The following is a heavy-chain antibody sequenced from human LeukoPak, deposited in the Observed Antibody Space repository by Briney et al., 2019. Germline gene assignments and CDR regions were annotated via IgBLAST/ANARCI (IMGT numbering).Heavy chain of an antibody. CDR3: ARGTTIFGVVTQTGDY. V-gene: IGHV1-8*01. CDR2: MNPNSGNT. CDR1: GYTFTSYD. D-gene: IGHD3-3*01. J-gene: IGHJ4*02. Sequence: GASVKVSCKASGYTFTSYDINWVRQATGQELEWMGWMNPNSGNTGYAQKFQGRVTMTRNTSISTAYMELSSLRSEDTAVYYCARGTTIFGVVTQTGDYWGQGTLVTVSS.